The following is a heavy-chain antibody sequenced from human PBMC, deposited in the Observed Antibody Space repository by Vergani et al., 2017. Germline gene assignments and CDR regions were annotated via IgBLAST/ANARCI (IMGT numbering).Heavy chain of an antibody. V-gene: IGHV3-7*03. D-gene: IGHD2-2*01. CDR2: IKQDGSEK. J-gene: IGHJ4*02. CDR1: GFTFSSYW. Sequence: EVQLVESGGGLVQPGGSLRLSCAASGFTFSSYWMSWVRQAPGKGLEWVANIKQDGSEKYYVDSVKGRFTISRDNAKNSLYLQMNSLRAEETAVYYCARPLGRYCSSTSCYADDYWGQGTLVTVSS. CDR3: ARPLGRYCSSTSCYADDY.